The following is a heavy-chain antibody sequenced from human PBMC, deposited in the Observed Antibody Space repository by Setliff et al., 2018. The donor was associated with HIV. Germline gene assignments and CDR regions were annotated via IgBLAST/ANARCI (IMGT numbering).Heavy chain of an antibody. D-gene: IGHD2-15*01. V-gene: IGHV3-23*01. Sequence: LSCAASGFTFNTYAMSWVRQAPGKGLEWVSVISGSGGSTFYADSVKGRFTISRDNSKNTLYLQMNGLRVEDTAVYYCVKDGISGGAYPPYYFDYWGHGTLVTVSS. CDR2: ISGSGGST. J-gene: IGHJ4*01. CDR3: VKDGISGGAYPPYYFDY. CDR1: GFTFNTYA.